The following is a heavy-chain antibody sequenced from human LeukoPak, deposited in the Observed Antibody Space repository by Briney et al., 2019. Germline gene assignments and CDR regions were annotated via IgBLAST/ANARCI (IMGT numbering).Heavy chain of an antibody. CDR2: ISWNSGST. Sequence: GGSLRLSCAASGFTFDDYAMHWVRQAPGKGLEWVSGISWNSGSTGYADSVKGRFTISRDNAKNSLYLQMNSLRAEDTALYYCAKDTGYSLPPGAFDIWGQGTMVTVSS. D-gene: IGHD3-22*01. CDR1: GFTFDDYA. J-gene: IGHJ3*02. CDR3: AKDTGYSLPPGAFDI. V-gene: IGHV3-9*01.